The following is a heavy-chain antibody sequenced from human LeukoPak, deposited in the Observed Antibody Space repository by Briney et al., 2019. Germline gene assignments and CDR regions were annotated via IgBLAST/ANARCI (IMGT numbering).Heavy chain of an antibody. Sequence: GGSLRLSCAASGFTFDAYAMHWVRQAPGKCLEWVSGISWNSGSIGYADSVKGRFTISRDNAKNSLYLQMNSLRAEDTALYYCAKGGIHRGYYYYYMDVWGKGTTVTISS. CDR3: AKGGIHRGYYYYYMDV. V-gene: IGHV3-9*01. CDR2: ISWNSGSI. J-gene: IGHJ6*03. CDR1: GFTFDAYA. D-gene: IGHD6-13*01.